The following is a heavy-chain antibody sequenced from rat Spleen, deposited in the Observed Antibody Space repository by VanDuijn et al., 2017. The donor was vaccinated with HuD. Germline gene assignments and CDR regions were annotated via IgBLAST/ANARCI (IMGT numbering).Heavy chain of an antibody. J-gene: IGHJ2*01. V-gene: IGHV5-58*01. D-gene: IGHD5-1*01. CDR1: GFTFSSYW. CDR3: ARQNWPYYFDY. CDR2: INIDGGST. Sequence: EVQLVETGGGLVQPGRSLKLSCVASGFTFSSYWMYWIRQSPGKGLEWVSSINIDGGSTFYADSVKGRFTISRDNAKSTLYLQMDSLRSEDTATYYCARQNWPYYFDYWGQGVMVTVSS.